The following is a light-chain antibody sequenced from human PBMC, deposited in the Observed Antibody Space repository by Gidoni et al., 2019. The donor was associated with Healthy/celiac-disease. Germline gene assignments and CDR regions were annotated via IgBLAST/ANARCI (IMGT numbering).Light chain of an antibody. V-gene: IGKV1-39*01. CDR2: AAS. Sequence: IQMTPSPSSLSASVGDRVTITFRASQSISSYLNWYQQKPGKAPKLLIYAASSLQSGVPSRFSGSGSGTDFTLTISSLQPEDFATYYCQQSYSTRYTFGQGTKLEIK. CDR1: QSISSY. CDR3: QQSYSTRYT. J-gene: IGKJ2*01.